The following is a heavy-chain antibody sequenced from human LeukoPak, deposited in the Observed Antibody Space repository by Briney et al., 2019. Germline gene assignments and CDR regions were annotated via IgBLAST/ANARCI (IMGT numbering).Heavy chain of an antibody. V-gene: IGHV3-48*03. CDR1: GFTFSSYE. CDR3: ARARGYSGYDYFDY. Sequence: GGSLRPSCAASGFTFSSYEMNWVRQAPGKGLEWVSYISSSGSTIYYADSVKGRFTISRDNAKNSLYLQMNSLRAEDTAVCYCARARGYSGYDYFDYWGQGTLVTVSS. J-gene: IGHJ4*02. CDR2: ISSSGSTI. D-gene: IGHD5-12*01.